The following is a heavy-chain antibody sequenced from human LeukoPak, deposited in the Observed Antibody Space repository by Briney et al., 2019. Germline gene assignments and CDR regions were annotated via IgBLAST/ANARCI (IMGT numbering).Heavy chain of an antibody. V-gene: IGHV3-30-3*01. J-gene: IGHJ4*02. Sequence: GGSLRLSCAASGFTFSSYAMHWVRQAPGMGLEWVAVISYDGSNKYYADSVKGRFTISRDNSKNTLYLQMNSLRAEDTAVYYCARNLEMATIILGYWGQGTLVTVSS. CDR1: GFTFSSYA. D-gene: IGHD5-24*01. CDR2: ISYDGSNK. CDR3: ARNLEMATIILGY.